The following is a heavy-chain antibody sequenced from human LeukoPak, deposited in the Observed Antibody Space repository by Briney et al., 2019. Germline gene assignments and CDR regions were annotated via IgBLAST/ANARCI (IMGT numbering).Heavy chain of an antibody. J-gene: IGHJ3*02. CDR3: ASQTLTDDAFDI. CDR2: IYTSGRT. V-gene: IGHV4-61*02. Sequence: SETLSLTCTVSGGSVSSGTYYWNWIRQPAEKGLEWIGRIYTSGRTNYNPPLKSRVTISVDTSKNQFSLKLTSVTAADTAVYYCASQTLTDDAFDIWGQGTMVTVSS. D-gene: IGHD1-20*01. CDR1: GGSVSSGTYY.